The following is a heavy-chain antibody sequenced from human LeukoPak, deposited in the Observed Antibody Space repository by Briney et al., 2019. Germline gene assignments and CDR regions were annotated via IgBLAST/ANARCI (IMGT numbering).Heavy chain of an antibody. Sequence: SETLSLTCTVSGGSISSYYLSWIRQPPGKGLEWIGYIYYSGSTNYNPSLKSRVTISVDTPKNQFSLKLSSVTAADTAVYYCARGQWELGGYFDYWGQGTLVTVHS. J-gene: IGHJ4*02. V-gene: IGHV4-59*01. CDR1: GGSISSYY. CDR3: ARGQWELGGYFDY. D-gene: IGHD1-26*01. CDR2: IYYSGST.